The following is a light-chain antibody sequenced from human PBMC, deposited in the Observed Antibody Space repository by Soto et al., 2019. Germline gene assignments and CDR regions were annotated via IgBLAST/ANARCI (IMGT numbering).Light chain of an antibody. Sequence: QAVVTQEPSLTVSPGETVTLTCASSTGEVTSGFYANWFQQKPGQPPRALIYITNNRHSWTPARFSGSLLGGKAALTLSGVQPEDEADYYCLLQSDNAWVFGGGTKLTVL. V-gene: IGLV7-43*01. CDR3: LLQSDNAWV. CDR1: TGEVTSGFY. CDR2: ITN. J-gene: IGLJ3*02.